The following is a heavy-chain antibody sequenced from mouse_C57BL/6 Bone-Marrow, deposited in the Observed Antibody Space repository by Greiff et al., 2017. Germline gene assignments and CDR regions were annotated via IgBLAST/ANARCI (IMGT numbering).Heavy chain of an antibody. V-gene: IGHV2-2*01. CDR2: VWSGGST. D-gene: IGHD2-1*01. CDR3: ARNYGNNYYAMDY. J-gene: IGHJ4*01. CDR1: GFSLTSYG. Sequence: QVQLKESGPGLVQPSQSLSITCTVSGFSLTSYGVHWVRQSPGKGLEWLGVVWSGGSTDYNAAFISRLSISKDNSKSQVFFKMNSLQADDTAIYYCARNYGNNYYAMDYWGQGTSVTVSS.